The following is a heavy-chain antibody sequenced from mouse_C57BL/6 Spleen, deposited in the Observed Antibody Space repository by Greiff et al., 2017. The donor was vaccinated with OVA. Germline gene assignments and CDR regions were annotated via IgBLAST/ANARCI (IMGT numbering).Heavy chain of an antibody. V-gene: IGHV1-64*01. CDR3: ARIDYEDYFDY. CDR2: IHPNSGST. CDR1: GYTFTSYW. Sequence: QVQLQQPGAELVKPGASVKLSCKASGYTFTSYWMHWVKQRPGQGLEWIGMIHPNSGSTNYNEKFKSKATLTVDKSSSTAYMQLSSLTSEDSAVYYCARIDYEDYFDYWGQGTTLTVSS. D-gene: IGHD2-4*01. J-gene: IGHJ2*01.